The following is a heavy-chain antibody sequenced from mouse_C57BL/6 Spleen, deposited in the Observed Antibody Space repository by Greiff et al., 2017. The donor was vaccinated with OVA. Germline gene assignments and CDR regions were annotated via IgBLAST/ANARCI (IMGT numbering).Heavy chain of an antibody. D-gene: IGHD2-4*01. CDR3: ARRDYEGYFDV. V-gene: IGHV5-17*01. J-gene: IGHJ1*03. Sequence: EVKVEESGGGLVKPGGSLKLSCAASGFTFSDYGMHWVRQAPEKGLEWVAYISSCSSTIYYADTVKGRFTISRDNAKNTLFLQMTSLRSEDTAMYYCARRDYEGYFDVWGTGTTVTVSS. CDR1: GFTFSDYG. CDR2: ISSCSSTI.